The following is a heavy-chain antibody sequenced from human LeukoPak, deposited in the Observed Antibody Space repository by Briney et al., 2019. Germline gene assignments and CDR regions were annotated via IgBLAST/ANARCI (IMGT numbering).Heavy chain of an antibody. Sequence: SETLSLTCTVSGGSISSYYWSWIRQPPGKGLEWIGHIYDSGSTNYNPSLKSRVTISADTSKNQFSLKLTSVTAADTAIYYCARGHSSGWFPGVYHNCMDVWGKGTTVTVSS. V-gene: IGHV4-59*01. CDR1: GGSISSYY. CDR3: ARGHSSGWFPGVYHNCMDV. CDR2: IYDSGST. D-gene: IGHD6-19*01. J-gene: IGHJ6*03.